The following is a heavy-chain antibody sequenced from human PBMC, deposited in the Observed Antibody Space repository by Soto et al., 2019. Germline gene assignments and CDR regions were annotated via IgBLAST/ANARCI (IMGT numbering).Heavy chain of an antibody. D-gene: IGHD1-7*01. CDR2: INPNSGGT. CDR3: ARVELGHWYFDL. CDR1: GYTFTDYY. Sequence: QVQLVQSGAEVKKPGASVKVSCKASGYTFTDYYMHWVRQAPGQGLEWMGWINPNSGGTKYAQKFQGWVTMTRDTSVSTAYMEMSRLKSDDTAVYYCARVELGHWYFDLWGRGTLVTVSS. J-gene: IGHJ2*01. V-gene: IGHV1-2*04.